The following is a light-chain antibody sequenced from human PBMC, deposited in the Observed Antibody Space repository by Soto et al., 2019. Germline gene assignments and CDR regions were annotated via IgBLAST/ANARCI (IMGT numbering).Light chain of an antibody. V-gene: IGKV3-15*01. J-gene: IGKJ5*01. CDR1: QCVTTN. CDR3: QQYNNWPFS. CDR2: DVS. Sequence: EIVMTQSPGTLSVSPGERATLSFSAGQCVTTNFAWYQQKSGQSPRLLIYDVSIRATGVPARFSGTGSETDFTLTISGLQSEDSAVYFCQQYNNWPFSFGQGTRLEIK.